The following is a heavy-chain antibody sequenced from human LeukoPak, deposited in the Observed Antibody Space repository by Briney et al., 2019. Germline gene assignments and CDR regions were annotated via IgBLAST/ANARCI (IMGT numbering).Heavy chain of an antibody. CDR3: AKDGSSWLPSEN. Sequence: PGGSLRLSCAASGFTFSSYAMSWVRQAPGKGLEWVSAITGSGGSTYYADSVKGRFTISRDNSKNTLYLQMNSLRAEDTAVHYCAKDGSSWLPSENWGQGTLVTVSS. V-gene: IGHV3-23*01. CDR1: GFTFSSYA. CDR2: ITGSGGST. D-gene: IGHD6-13*01. J-gene: IGHJ4*02.